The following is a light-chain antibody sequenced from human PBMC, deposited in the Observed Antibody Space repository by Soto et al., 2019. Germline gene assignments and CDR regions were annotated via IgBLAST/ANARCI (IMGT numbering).Light chain of an antibody. CDR2: DAS. J-gene: IGKJ5*01. CDR1: QSVSSY. V-gene: IGKV3-11*01. CDR3: QQRSNWLIT. Sequence: EIVLTQSPATLSLSPGESATLSCRASQSVSSYLSWYHQKPGQAPRLLIYDASNRATVIPARFSGSGSGTVFPLTSSSLAHEDFAVYYCQQRSNWLITFGQGTRLEIK.